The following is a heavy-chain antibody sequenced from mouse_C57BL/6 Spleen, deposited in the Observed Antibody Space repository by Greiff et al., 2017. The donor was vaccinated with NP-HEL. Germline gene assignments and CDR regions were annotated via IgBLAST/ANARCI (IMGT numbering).Heavy chain of an antibody. CDR1: GFTFSSYG. D-gene: IGHD2-1*01. CDR2: ISSGGSYT. CDR3: ARGSYYGNYEAMDY. Sequence: EVKLQESGGDLVKPGGSLKLSCAASGFTFSSYGMSWVRQTPDKRLEWVATISSGGSYTYYPDSVKGRFTISRDNAKNTLYLQMSSLKSEDTAMYYCARGSYYGNYEAMDYWGQGTSVTVSS. J-gene: IGHJ4*01. V-gene: IGHV5-6*01.